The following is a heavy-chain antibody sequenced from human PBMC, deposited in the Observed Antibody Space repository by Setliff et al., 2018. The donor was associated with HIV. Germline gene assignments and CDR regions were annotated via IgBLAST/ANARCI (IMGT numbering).Heavy chain of an antibody. J-gene: IGHJ5*02. CDR3: ARPRRVRSRAWYWFDI. V-gene: IGHV4-38-2*01. D-gene: IGHD6-19*01. CDR2: IYRSGSI. Sequence: PSETLSLTCAASGYSINSGFSRAWIRQPPGQGPQWIGSIYRSGSIYYNPSLQSRVTISVDSSKNQFSLNLFSVTAADTAVYYCARPRRVRSRAWYWFDIWGQGTLVTVSS. CDR1: GYSINSGFS.